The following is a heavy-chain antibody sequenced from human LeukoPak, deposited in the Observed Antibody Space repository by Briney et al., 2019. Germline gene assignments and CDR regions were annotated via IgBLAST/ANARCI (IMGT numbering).Heavy chain of an antibody. D-gene: IGHD6-19*01. CDR1: GFTFSSYS. J-gene: IGHJ4*02. V-gene: IGHV3-21*01. CDR2: ISSSSSYI. Sequence: PGGSLRLSCAASGFTFSSYSMNWVRQAPGKGLEWVSSISSSSSYIYYADSVKGRFTISRDNAKNSLYLQMNSLRAEDTAVYYCASLLSSGWYLENYWGQGTLVTVSS. CDR3: ASLLSSGWYLENY.